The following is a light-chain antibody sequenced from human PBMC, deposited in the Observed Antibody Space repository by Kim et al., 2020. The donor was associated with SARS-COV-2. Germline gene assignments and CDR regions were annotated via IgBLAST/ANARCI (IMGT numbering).Light chain of an antibody. CDR3: CSYAGSYVV. V-gene: IGLV2-11*01. CDR2: DVG. Sequence: PGQSVTISCTGTSSDVGGYNYVSWYQQHPGKAPKLMIYDVGKRPSGVPDRFSGSKSGNTASLTISGLQAEDEADYYCCSYAGSYVVFGGGTQLTVL. CDR1: SSDVGGYNY. J-gene: IGLJ2*01.